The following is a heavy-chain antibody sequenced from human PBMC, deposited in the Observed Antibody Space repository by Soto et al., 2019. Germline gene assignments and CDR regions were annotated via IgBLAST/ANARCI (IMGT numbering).Heavy chain of an antibody. CDR3: ARASPTMVRGVIITSGPYYYGMDV. Sequence: GGSLRLSCAASGFTFSSYDMHWVRQATGKGLEWVSAIGTAGDPYYPGSVKGRFTISRENAKNSLYLQMNSLRAGDTAAYYCARASPTMVRGVIITSGPYYYGMDVWGQGTTVTVSS. CDR2: IGTAGDP. D-gene: IGHD3-10*01. CDR1: GFTFSSYD. J-gene: IGHJ6*02. V-gene: IGHV3-13*05.